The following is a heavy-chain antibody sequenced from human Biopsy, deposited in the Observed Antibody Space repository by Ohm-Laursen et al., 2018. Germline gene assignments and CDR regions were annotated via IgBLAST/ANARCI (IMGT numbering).Heavy chain of an antibody. J-gene: IGHJ4*02. CDR3: ALQSVAQMKNFDY. D-gene: IGHD6-19*01. CDR2: ISPKSGGT. Sequence: GSLVKVSCKASGFSFTGYYIHWVRQAPGQGLEWMGWISPKSGGTNYAQKFQGNITMTKNTSMSTAYMEMSRLRSDDTAVYYCALQSVAQMKNFDYWGQGTLVTVSS. CDR1: GFSFTGYY. V-gene: IGHV1-2*02.